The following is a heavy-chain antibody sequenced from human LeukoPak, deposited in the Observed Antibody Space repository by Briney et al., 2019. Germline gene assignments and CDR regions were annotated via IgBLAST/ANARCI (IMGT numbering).Heavy chain of an antibody. Sequence: SVKVSCKASGGTFSSYAISWVRQAPGQGLEWMGGIIPIFGTANYAQKFQGRVTITADESTSTAYMELSSLRSEDTAVYYCARDQEATMYYYYYGMDVWGQGTTVTVSS. CDR2: IIPIFGTA. CDR1: GGTFSSYA. D-gene: IGHD5-12*01. CDR3: ARDQEATMYYYYYGMDV. J-gene: IGHJ6*02. V-gene: IGHV1-69*13.